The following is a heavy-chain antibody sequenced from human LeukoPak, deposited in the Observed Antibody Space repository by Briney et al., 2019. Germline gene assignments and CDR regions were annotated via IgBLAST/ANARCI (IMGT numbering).Heavy chain of an antibody. Sequence: GGSLRLSCAASGLSFSRAWMRWVRQAPGKGLEWVGRITTKSDGGKTDYAAPVKGTFTISRDDSKNTLFLQVNSLKIEDTAVYYCTTVTLRPVGLWGQGTLVTVSS. D-gene: IGHD3-10*01. CDR3: TTVTLRPVGL. J-gene: IGHJ4*02. CDR2: ITTKSDGGKT. V-gene: IGHV3-15*05. CDR1: GLSFSRAW.